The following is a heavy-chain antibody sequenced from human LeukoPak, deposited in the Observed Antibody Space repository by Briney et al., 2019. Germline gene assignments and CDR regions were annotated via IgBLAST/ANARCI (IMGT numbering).Heavy chain of an antibody. CDR1: GGSISSSDHY. V-gene: IGHV4-39*01. D-gene: IGHD3-22*01. Sequence: SETLSLTCNVSGGSISSSDHYWGWIRQPPGKGLEWIGKINYSGSTYYNPSLKSRVTISVDTSKNQFSLKLSSVTAADTTVYYCARRPGRYYYDSSGSDAFDIWGQGTLVTVSS. CDR3: ARRPGRYYYDSSGSDAFDI. J-gene: IGHJ3*02. CDR2: INYSGST.